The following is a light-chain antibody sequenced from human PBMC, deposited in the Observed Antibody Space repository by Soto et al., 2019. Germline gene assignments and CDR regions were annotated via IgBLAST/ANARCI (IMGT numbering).Light chain of an antibody. Sequence: QSVLTQPPSASGSPGQSVTISCTGTSSDVDDNNYVPWYQQHPGKAPKLMIYEVSKRPSGVPDRFSGSKSGNTASLTVSGLQAEDEADYYCSSYAGSNNTYVFGTGTKVTVL. J-gene: IGLJ1*01. CDR2: EVS. V-gene: IGLV2-8*01. CDR3: SSYAGSNNTYV. CDR1: SSDVDDNNY.